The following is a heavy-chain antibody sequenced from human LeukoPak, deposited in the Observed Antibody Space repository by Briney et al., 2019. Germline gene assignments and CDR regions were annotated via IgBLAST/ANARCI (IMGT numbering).Heavy chain of an antibody. CDR1: GGSFSGYY. Sequence: PSETLSLTCAVHGGSFSGYYWSWIRQPPGKGLEWIGEINHSGSTNYNPSLKSRVTISVDTSKNQFSLKLSSVTAADTAVYYCARGRRGYSYGYSRLFDYWGQGTLVTVSS. CDR3: ARGRRGYSYGYSRLFDY. J-gene: IGHJ4*02. V-gene: IGHV4-34*01. D-gene: IGHD5-18*01. CDR2: INHSGST.